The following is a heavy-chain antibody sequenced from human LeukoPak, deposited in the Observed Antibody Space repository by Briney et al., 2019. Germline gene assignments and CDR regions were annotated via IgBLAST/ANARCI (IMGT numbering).Heavy chain of an antibody. Sequence: LTCTVSGGSISSYYWNWVRQPPGKGLEWVSYISSSGSTIYYADSVKGRFTISRDNAKNSLYLQMNSLRAEDTAVYYCAELGITMIGGVWGKGTKVTISS. CDR1: GGSISSYY. CDR2: ISSSGSTI. D-gene: IGHD3-10*02. V-gene: IGHV3-48*03. CDR3: AELGITMIGGV. J-gene: IGHJ6*04.